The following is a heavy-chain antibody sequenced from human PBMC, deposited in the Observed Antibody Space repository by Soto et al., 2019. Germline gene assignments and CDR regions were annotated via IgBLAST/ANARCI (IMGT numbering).Heavy chain of an antibody. V-gene: IGHV4-59*01. CDR2: IYYSGST. J-gene: IGHJ4*02. CDR1: AGSISSYY. Sequence: SETLSLTCTASAGSISSYYWSWIRQPPGKGLEWIGYIYYSGSTNYNSSLKSRVTISVDTSKNQLSLKLSSVTAADTAVYYCARPTYDYDSSGYYGYYFDYWGRGTRVAVDS. D-gene: IGHD3-22*01. CDR3: ARPTYDYDSSGYYGYYFDY.